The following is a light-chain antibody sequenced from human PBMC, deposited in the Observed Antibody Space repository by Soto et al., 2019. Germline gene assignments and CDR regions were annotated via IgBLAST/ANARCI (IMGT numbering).Light chain of an antibody. CDR2: DVS. V-gene: IGLV2-11*01. CDR3: CSYAGSYTFV. J-gene: IGLJ2*01. CDR1: SSDVGRYNH. Sequence: QSVLTQPRSVSGSPGQSVTISCTGTSSDVGRYNHVSWYQQHPGKAPKLMIYDVSKRPSGVPDRFSGSKSGNTASLTISGLQAEDEDDYYCCSYAGSYTFVFGGGTKLTVL.